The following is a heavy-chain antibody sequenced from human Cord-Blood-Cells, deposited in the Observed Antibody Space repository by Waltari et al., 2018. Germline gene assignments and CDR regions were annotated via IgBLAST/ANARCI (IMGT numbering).Heavy chain of an antibody. V-gene: IGHV4-38-2*02. CDR2: IYHSGGT. D-gene: IGHD1-26*01. J-gene: IGHJ4*02. CDR1: VYSTSSGYY. CDR3: ARDRRVGATTFDY. Sequence: QVQLQESGPGLVKPSETLSLTCAVSVYSTSSGYYWGWIRQPPWKGREWIGSIYHSGGTYYNPSLKRRVTISVDTAKTRFSLKLSSVNAADTAVYYCARDRRVGATTFDYWGQGTLVTVSS.